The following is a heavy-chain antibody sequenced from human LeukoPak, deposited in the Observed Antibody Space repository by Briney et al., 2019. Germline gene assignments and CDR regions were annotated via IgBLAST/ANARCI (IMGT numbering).Heavy chain of an antibody. J-gene: IGHJ4*02. Sequence: GGSLRLSCAASGFTFSSYGMHWVRQPPGKGLEWVAVRWYDGSDKYYADSVKGRFTISRDNSKNTLYLQLNSLRAEDTAVYYCAKDREGVPADYWGQGTLVTVSS. CDR2: RWYDGSDK. CDR1: GFTFSSYG. CDR3: AKDREGVPADY. V-gene: IGHV3-33*06. D-gene: IGHD2-2*01.